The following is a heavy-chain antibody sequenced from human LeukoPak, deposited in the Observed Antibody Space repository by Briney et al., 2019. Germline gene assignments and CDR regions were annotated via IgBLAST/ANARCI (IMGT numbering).Heavy chain of an antibody. CDR2: ISTQSGNT. V-gene: IGHV1-18*01. J-gene: IGHJ4*02. CDR3: ARMYSGSYYYFDY. Sequence: GASVKVSCKASGYTLTSYGISWMRQAPGQGLEWMGWISTQSGNTNYAQKVQGRLTLTTDRSTNTAYMELRSLRSDDTAVYYCARMYSGSYYYFDYWGQGTLVTVSS. CDR1: GYTLTSYG. D-gene: IGHD1-26*01.